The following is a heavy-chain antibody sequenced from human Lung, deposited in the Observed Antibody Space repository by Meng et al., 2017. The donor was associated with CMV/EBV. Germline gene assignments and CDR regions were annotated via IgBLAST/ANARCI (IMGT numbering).Heavy chain of an antibody. D-gene: IGHD3-3*01. CDR3: ARGPGPITISGSDGFDI. CDR2: IYDSGST. CDR1: GGSISGSGYF. Sequence: SXTLSLXCTVSGGSISGSGYFWSWIRQHPEKGLEWIGFIYDSGSTDYNPSLKSRLTISVDTSKNQFSLKLTSVTAADTAVYYCARGPGPITISGSDGFDIWGQGTXVTVSS. V-gene: IGHV4-31*03. J-gene: IGHJ3*02.